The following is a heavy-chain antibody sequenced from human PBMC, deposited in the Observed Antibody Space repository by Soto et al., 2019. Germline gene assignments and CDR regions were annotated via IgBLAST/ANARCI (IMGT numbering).Heavy chain of an antibody. CDR3: ARSRGVVLWFGELLFRLGGGMDV. D-gene: IGHD3-10*01. J-gene: IGHJ6*02. CDR2: INHSGST. CDR1: GGSFSGYY. Sequence: LSLTCAVYGGSFSGYYWSWIRQPPGKGLEWIGEINHSGSTNYNPSLKSRVTISVDTSKNQFSLKLSSVTAADTAVYYCARSRGVVLWFGELLFRLGGGMDVWGQGTTVTVSS. V-gene: IGHV4-34*01.